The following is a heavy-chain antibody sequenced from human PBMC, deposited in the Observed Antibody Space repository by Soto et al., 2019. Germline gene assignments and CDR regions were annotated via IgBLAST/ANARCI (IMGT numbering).Heavy chain of an antibody. CDR1: GYTFTSYD. CDR3: ARGRGELVEIRANWCDP. CDR2: MNPNSGNT. V-gene: IGHV1-8*01. Sequence: QVQLVQSGAEVKKPGASVKVSCKASGYTFTSYDINWVRQATGQGLEWMGWMNPNSGNTGYAQKFQARVTMTRITSIRTAYMEVSSLRSEDTAVYYCARGRGELVEIRANWCDPWGQGTLVTVSS. D-gene: IGHD6-13*01. J-gene: IGHJ5*02.